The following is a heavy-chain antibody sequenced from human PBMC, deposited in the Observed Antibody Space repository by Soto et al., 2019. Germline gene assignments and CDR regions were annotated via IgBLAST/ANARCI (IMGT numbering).Heavy chain of an antibody. CDR2: ISYDGSKK. CDR1: GFTFSSYG. J-gene: IGHJ4*02. CDR3: AKDWPTYYYDSSGLFDY. V-gene: IGHV3-30*18. Sequence: GGSLRLSCAASGFTFSSYGMHWVRQAPGKGLEWVAVISYDGSKKYYVDSVKGRFTISRDNSKNTLFLQMNSLRAEDTAVYYCAKDWPTYYYDSSGLFDYWGQGTLVTVSS. D-gene: IGHD3-22*01.